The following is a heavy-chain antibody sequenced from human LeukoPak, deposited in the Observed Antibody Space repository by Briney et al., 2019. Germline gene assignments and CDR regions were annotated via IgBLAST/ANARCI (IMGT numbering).Heavy chain of an antibody. CDR3: ANEIRPNDY. CDR1: EFDFSSHA. CDR2: ISISGSKT. D-gene: IGHD4-17*01. V-gene: IGHV3-23*01. J-gene: IGHJ4*02. Sequence: GGSLRLSCAASEFDFSSHAMTWVRQAPGKGLEWVSAISISGSKTYYADSVKGRFTISRDNSKDTLYLQMNSLRAEDTAVYYCANEIRPNDYWGQGTQVTVSS.